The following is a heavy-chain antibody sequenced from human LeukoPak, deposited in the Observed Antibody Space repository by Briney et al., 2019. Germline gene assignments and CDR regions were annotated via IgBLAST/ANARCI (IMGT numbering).Heavy chain of an antibody. V-gene: IGHV4-61*02. CDR1: GGSISSGSYY. CDR2: IYTSGST. J-gene: IGHJ4*02. CDR3: ARWYYDGSGYYYDF. D-gene: IGHD3-22*01. Sequence: PSQTLSLTSTVSGGSISSGSYYWSWIRQPAGKGLEWIGRIYTSGSTNYNPSLKSRVTISVDTSKNQFSLKLSSVTAADTAVYYCARWYYDGSGYYYDFRGQGTLVTVSS.